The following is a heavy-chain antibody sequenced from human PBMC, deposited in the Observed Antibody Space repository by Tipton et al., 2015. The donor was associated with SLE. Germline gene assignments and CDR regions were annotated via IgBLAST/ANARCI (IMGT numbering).Heavy chain of an antibody. D-gene: IGHD2-21*02. V-gene: IGHV4-59*01. J-gene: IGHJ4*02. CDR2: MYDSGST. Sequence: TLSLTCTVSGGSISSYYWSWIRQPPGKGLEWIGHMYDSGSTNYNPSLKSRVTISVDTSKNQFSLKLSSVTAADTAVYYCAGRGDLVVVTSYFDHWGQGTLVTVST. CDR3: AGRGDLVVVTSYFDH. CDR1: GGSISSYY.